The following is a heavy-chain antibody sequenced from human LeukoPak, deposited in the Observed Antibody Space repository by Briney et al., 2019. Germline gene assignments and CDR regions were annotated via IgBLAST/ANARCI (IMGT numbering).Heavy chain of an antibody. V-gene: IGHV1-18*01. CDR3: ARGQDIVLMVYADYNWFDP. Sequence: ASVKVSCKASGYTFTSYGISWVRQAPGQGLEWMGRISAYNGNTNYAQKLQGRVTMTTDTSTSTAYMELSRLRSDDTAVYYCARGQDIVLMVYADYNWFDPWGQGTLVTVSS. CDR1: GYTFTSYG. D-gene: IGHD2-8*01. CDR2: ISAYNGNT. J-gene: IGHJ5*02.